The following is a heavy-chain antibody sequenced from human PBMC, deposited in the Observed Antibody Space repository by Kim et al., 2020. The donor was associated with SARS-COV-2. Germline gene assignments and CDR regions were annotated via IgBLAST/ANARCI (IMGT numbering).Heavy chain of an antibody. D-gene: IGHD3-22*01. CDR1: GFTFSSYA. Sequence: GGSLRLSCAASGFTFSSYAMHWVRQAPGKGLEWVAVIWYDGSNKYYADSVKGRFTISRDNSKNTLYLQMNSLRAEDTAVYYCAKGLYYDSSGIQYWGQGTLVTVSS. J-gene: IGHJ4*02. V-gene: IGHV3-33*06. CDR3: AKGLYYDSSGIQY. CDR2: IWYDGSNK.